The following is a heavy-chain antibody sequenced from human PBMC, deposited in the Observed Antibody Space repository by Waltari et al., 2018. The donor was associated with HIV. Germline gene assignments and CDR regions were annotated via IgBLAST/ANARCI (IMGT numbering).Heavy chain of an antibody. CDR2: INAGNGNT. CDR3: ARDGYYYDSSGYSSYFDY. V-gene: IGHV1-3*01. D-gene: IGHD3-22*01. J-gene: IGHJ4*02. CDR1: GYTFTSYA. Sequence: QVQLVQSGAEVKKPGASVKVSCKASGYTFTSYAMHCVRQAPGQRLEWMGWINAGNGNTKYSQKFQGRVTITRDTSASTAYMELSSLRSEDTAVYYCARDGYYYDSSGYSSYFDYWGQGTLVTVSS.